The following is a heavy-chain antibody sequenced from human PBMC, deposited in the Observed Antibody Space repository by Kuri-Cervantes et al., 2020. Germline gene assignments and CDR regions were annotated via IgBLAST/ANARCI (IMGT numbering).Heavy chain of an antibody. CDR1: GFTVSSNE. CDR2: ISGSGGST. V-gene: IGHV3-23*01. Sequence: GESLKISCAASGFTVSSNEMSWVRQAPGKGLEWVSAISGSGGSTYYADSVKGRFTISRDNSKNTLYLQMNSLRAEDTAVYYCAKDNDYDILTGYPDYWGQGTLVTVSS. CDR3: AKDNDYDILTGYPDY. D-gene: IGHD3-9*01. J-gene: IGHJ4*02.